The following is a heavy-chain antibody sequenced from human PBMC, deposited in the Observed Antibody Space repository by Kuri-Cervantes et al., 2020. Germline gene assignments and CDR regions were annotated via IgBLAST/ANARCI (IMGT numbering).Heavy chain of an antibody. Sequence: ASVQVSCKASGYTFTNYGVHWVRQAPGQGPEWMGRISTYNGNTNYAQTFQGRVTMTTDTSTSAAYLELRSLTSDDTAVYYCARGGHDYKGLDPWGQGTLVTVSS. CDR1: GYTFTNYG. CDR3: ARGGHDYKGLDP. V-gene: IGHV1-18*01. J-gene: IGHJ5*02. D-gene: IGHD4-11*01. CDR2: ISTYNGNT.